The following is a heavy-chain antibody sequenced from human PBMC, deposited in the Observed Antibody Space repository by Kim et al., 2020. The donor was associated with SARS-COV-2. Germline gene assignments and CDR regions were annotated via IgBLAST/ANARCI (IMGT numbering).Heavy chain of an antibody. D-gene: IGHD3-16*01. V-gene: IGHV3-15*01. J-gene: IGHJ4*02. CDR1: GFTFSNAW. CDR3: TTVAWGTLIFDY. CDR2: IKSKTDGGTT. Sequence: GGSLRLSCAASGFTFSNAWMSWVRQAPGKGLEWVGRIKSKTDGGTTDYAAPVKGRFTISRDDSKNTLFLQMNSLKTEDTAVYYCTTVAWGTLIFDYWGQGTLVTVSS.